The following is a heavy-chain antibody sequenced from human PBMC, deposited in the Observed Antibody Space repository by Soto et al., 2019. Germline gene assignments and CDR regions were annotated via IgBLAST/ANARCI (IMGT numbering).Heavy chain of an antibody. Sequence: SETLSLTCTVSGGSISSYYWSWIRQPPGKGLEWIGYIYYSGSTNYNPSLKSRVTISVDTSKNQFSLKLSSVTAADTAVYYCAASIAAALFDYWGQGTLVTVSS. D-gene: IGHD6-13*01. V-gene: IGHV4-59*01. CDR3: AASIAAALFDY. CDR2: IYYSGST. J-gene: IGHJ4*02. CDR1: GGSISSYY.